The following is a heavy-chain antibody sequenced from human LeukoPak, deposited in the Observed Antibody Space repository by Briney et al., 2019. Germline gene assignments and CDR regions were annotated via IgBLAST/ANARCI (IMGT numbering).Heavy chain of an antibody. Sequence: GGSLRLSCAASGFTFSSYAMSWVRQAPGKGLEWVSAISGSGASTYYADSVKGRFTISRDNAKNSLYLQMNSLRAEDTAVYYCAREVMSNYGGNSGAFDIWGQGTMVTVSS. J-gene: IGHJ3*02. D-gene: IGHD4-17*01. CDR2: ISGSGAST. CDR1: GFTFSSYA. CDR3: AREVMSNYGGNSGAFDI. V-gene: IGHV3-23*01.